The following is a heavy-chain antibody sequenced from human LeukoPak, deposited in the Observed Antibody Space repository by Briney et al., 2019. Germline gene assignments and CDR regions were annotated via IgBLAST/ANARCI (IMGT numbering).Heavy chain of an antibody. Sequence: SETLSLTCTVSGYSISSGYYWGWIRQPPGKGLEWIGSIYHSGSTYYNPSLKSRVTISVDTSKNQFSLKLSSVTAADTAVYYCARGHDSSGYYDDYWGQGTLVTVSS. CDR2: IYHSGST. V-gene: IGHV4-38-2*02. D-gene: IGHD3-22*01. CDR1: GYSISSGYY. J-gene: IGHJ4*02. CDR3: ARGHDSSGYYDDY.